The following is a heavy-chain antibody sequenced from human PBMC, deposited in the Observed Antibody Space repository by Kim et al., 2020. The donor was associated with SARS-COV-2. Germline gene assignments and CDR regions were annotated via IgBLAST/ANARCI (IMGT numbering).Heavy chain of an antibody. D-gene: IGHD1-1*01. CDR1: GFTFSSYD. J-gene: IGHJ4*02. CDR2: IDSSGDTT. V-gene: IGHV3-48*03. Sequence: GGSLRLSCAASGFTFSSYDMNWVRQAPGKGLEWVSNIDSSGDTTYYADSVRGRFTIYRDNAKNSLSLVMNSLRAEDTAVYYCAKTWTTRYRDFDSWGQGTLVTVSS. CDR3: AKTWTTRYRDFDS.